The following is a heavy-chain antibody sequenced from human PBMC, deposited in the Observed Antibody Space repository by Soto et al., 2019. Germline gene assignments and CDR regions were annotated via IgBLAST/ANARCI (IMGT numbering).Heavy chain of an antibody. CDR2: NYHSGTT. CDR3: ATYYFGSGSYYRFDN. V-gene: IGHV4-59*08. Sequence: SETLSLTCAVSGVTISTYSWSWFRQPPGKGLEWIGYNYHSGTTNYNPSLKSRVTISVDTSKMQVSLKLSSVTAADTAVYFCATYYFGSGSYYRFDNWGQGTLVTVS. D-gene: IGHD3-10*01. CDR1: GVTISTYS. J-gene: IGHJ4*02.